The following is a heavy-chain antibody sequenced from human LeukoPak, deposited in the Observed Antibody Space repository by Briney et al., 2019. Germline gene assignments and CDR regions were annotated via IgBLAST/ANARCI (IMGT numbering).Heavy chain of an antibody. J-gene: IGHJ4*02. V-gene: IGHV1-24*01. Sequence: ASVKVTCKVSGYTLTELSMHWVRQAPGKGLEWMGGFDPEDGETIYAQKFQGRVTMTEDTSTDTAYMELGSLRSEDTAVYYCATGEPTAMVDEYYFDYWGQGTLVTVSS. CDR2: FDPEDGET. CDR3: ATGEPTAMVDEYYFDY. D-gene: IGHD5-18*01. CDR1: GYTLTELS.